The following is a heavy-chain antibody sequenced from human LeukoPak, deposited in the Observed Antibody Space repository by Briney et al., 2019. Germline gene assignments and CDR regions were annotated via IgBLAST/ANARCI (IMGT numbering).Heavy chain of an antibody. D-gene: IGHD3-10*01. Sequence: GGSLRLSCAASGFTFSSYEMNWVRQAPGKGLEWVSYISSSGSTIYYADSVKGRFTISRDNAKNSLYLQMNSLRAEDTAVYYCAGLVRRLWFGEFDAFDIWGQGTMVTVSS. V-gene: IGHV3-48*03. CDR1: GFTFSSYE. CDR2: ISSSGSTI. CDR3: AGLVRRLWFGEFDAFDI. J-gene: IGHJ3*02.